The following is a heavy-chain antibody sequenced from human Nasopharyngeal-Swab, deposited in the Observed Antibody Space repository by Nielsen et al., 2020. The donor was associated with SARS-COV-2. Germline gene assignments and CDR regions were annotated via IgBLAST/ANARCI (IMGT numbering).Heavy chain of an antibody. Sequence: VRQMPGKGLEWVSAISGSGGSTYYADSVKGRFPISRDNSKNTLYLQMNSLRAEDTAVYYCAKDEYIVVVPAALRLDYWGQGTLVTVSS. V-gene: IGHV3-23*01. D-gene: IGHD2-2*01. CDR2: ISGSGGST. J-gene: IGHJ4*02. CDR3: AKDEYIVVVPAALRLDY.